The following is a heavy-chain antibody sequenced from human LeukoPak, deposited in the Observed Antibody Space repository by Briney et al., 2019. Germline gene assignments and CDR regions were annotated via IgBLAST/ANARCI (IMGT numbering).Heavy chain of an antibody. CDR1: SGSFSGHY. V-gene: IGHV4-4*07. J-gene: IGHJ4*02. CDR3: AREYGH. CDR2: IYTSGST. D-gene: IGHD3-10*01. Sequence: SETLSLTCAVYSGSFSGHYWTWIRQPAGKGLEWIGLIYTSGSTKYNPSLKSRITISLDTSKNQFSLQLNSVTAADTAVYYCAREYGHWGQGTLVTVSS.